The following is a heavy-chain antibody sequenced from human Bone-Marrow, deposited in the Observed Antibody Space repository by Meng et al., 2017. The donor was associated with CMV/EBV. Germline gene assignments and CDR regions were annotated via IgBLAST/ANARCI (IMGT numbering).Heavy chain of an antibody. CDR2: ISYDGSNK. D-gene: IGHD3-3*01. J-gene: IGHJ4*02. Sequence: ASGFTFSSYAMHWVRQAPGKGPEWVALISYDGSNKYYADSVKGRFTISRDNSKNTMYLQMNSLRAEDTAVYYCATSATIFGVVIGDYWGQGTLVTVSS. CDR1: GFTFSSYA. V-gene: IGHV3-30*03. CDR3: ATSATIFGVVIGDY.